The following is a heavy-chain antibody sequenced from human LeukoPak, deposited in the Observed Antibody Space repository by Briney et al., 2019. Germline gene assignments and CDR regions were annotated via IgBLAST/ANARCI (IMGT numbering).Heavy chain of an antibody. CDR3: ARDQAPTVGAQNWFDP. J-gene: IGHJ5*02. D-gene: IGHD1-26*01. V-gene: IGHV3-7*01. Sequence: PGGSLRLSCAASGFTFSSYWMSWVRQAPGKGLEWVANIKQDGSEKYYVDSVKGRFTISRDNAKNSLYLQMNSLRAEDTAVYYCARDQAPTVGAQNWFDPWGQGTLVTVSS. CDR2: IKQDGSEK. CDR1: GFTFSSYW.